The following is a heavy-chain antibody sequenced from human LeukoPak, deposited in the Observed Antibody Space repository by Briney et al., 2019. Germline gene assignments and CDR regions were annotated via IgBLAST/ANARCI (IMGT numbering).Heavy chain of an antibody. Sequence: WASVKVSCKVSGYTLTELSMHWVRQAPGKGLEWMGGFDPEDGETIYAQKFQGRVTMTEDTSTDTAYMELSSLRSEDTAVYYCATSNFWSGYYHFDYWGQGTLVTVSS. D-gene: IGHD3-3*01. CDR2: FDPEDGET. CDR3: ATSNFWSGYYHFDY. V-gene: IGHV1-24*01. J-gene: IGHJ4*02. CDR1: GYTLTELS.